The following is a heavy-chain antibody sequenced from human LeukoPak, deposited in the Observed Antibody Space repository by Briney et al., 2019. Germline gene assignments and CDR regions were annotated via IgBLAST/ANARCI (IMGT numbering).Heavy chain of an antibody. V-gene: IGHV3-33*08. D-gene: IGHD5-18*01. Sequence: GGSLRLSCAASGFTFSTYGMHWVRQAPGKGLEWVAVIWYDGSNKYYADSVKGRFTISRDNSKNTLYLQMNSLRAEDTAVYYCARDPNGRGYSYEGPADYWGQGTLVTVSS. CDR3: ARDPNGRGYSYEGPADY. J-gene: IGHJ4*02. CDR2: IWYDGSNK. CDR1: GFTFSTYG.